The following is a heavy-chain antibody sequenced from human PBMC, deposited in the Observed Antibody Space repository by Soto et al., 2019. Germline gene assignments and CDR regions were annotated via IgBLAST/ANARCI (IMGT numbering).Heavy chain of an antibody. CDR3: AVWFGESSYYYYYGMDV. CDR2: IIPIFGTA. CDR1: GGTFSSYA. J-gene: IGHJ6*02. V-gene: IGHV1-69*13. Sequence: SVKVSCKASGGTFSSYAISWVRQAPGQGLEWMGGIIPIFGTANYAQKFQGRVTITADESTSTAYMELSSLRSEDTAVYYCAVWFGESSYYYYYGMDVWGQGTTVTVSS. D-gene: IGHD3-10*01.